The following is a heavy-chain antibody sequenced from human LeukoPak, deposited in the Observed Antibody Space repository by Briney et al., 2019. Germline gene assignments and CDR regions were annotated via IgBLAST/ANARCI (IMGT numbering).Heavy chain of an antibody. CDR1: GGSISGSSYY. J-gene: IGHJ4*02. CDR3: AGQGGGIQGDAFDY. D-gene: IGHD3-10*01. V-gene: IGHV4-39*01. CDR2: IYFDGTT. Sequence: PSETLSLTCTVSGGSISGSSYYWGWIRQTPGKGLEWFASIYFDGTTYYNPTLKSRVTISVDTSKNQFYLRVTSVTAADTAVYYCAGQGGGIQGDAFDYWGQGALVTVSS.